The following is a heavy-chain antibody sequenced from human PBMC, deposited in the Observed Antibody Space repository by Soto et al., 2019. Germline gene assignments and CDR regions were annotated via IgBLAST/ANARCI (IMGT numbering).Heavy chain of an antibody. CDR2: IYYSGST. CDR3: ARGLDSSSWYMDYYYYGMDV. V-gene: IGHV4-31*03. J-gene: IGHJ6*02. CDR1: GGSISSGGYY. D-gene: IGHD6-13*01. Sequence: SETLSLTCTVSGGSISSGGYYWSWIRQHPGKGLEWIGYIYYSGSTYYNPSLKSRVTISVGTSKNQFSLKLSSVTAADTAVYYCARGLDSSSWYMDYYYYGMDVWGQGTTVTVSS.